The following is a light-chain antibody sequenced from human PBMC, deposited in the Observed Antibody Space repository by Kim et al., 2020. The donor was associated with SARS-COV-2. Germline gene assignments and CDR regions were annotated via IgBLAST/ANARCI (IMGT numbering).Light chain of an antibody. V-gene: IGLV3-19*01. J-gene: IGLJ2*01. CDR2: GKD. CDR1: SLRSYY. Sequence: ALGTQYRIKGQGDSLRSYYASWYQQKPGQAPVLVIYGKDSRPSGIPARFSGPRSGDTASLIITGAQAEDEADYYCNSRDSTGEHVVFGGGTQLTVL. CDR3: NSRDSTGEHVV.